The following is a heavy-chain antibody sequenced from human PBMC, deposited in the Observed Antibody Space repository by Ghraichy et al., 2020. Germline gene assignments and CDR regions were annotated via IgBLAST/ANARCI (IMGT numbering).Heavy chain of an antibody. J-gene: IGHJ5*02. CDR2: INHSGST. CDR3: ARRIPYYDFWSGYYSWFDP. CDR1: GGSFSGYY. D-gene: IGHD3-3*01. V-gene: IGHV4-34*01. Sequence: SETLSLTCAVYGGSFSGYYWSWIRQPPGKGLEWIGEINHSGSTNYNPSLKSRVTISVDTSKNQFSLKLSSVTAADTAVYYCARRIPYYDFWSGYYSWFDPWGQGTLVTVSS.